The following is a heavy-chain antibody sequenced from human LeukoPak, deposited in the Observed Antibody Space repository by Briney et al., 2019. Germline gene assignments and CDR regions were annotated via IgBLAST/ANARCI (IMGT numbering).Heavy chain of an antibody. CDR2: INPNSGGT. Sequence: ASVKVSCKASGYTFTGYYMHWVRQAPGQGLEWMGWINPNSGGTNYARKFQGRVTMTRDTSISTAYMELSRLRSDDTAVYYCARFIVGATAWFDPWGQGTLVTVSS. CDR3: ARFIVGATAWFDP. D-gene: IGHD1-26*01. V-gene: IGHV1-2*02. J-gene: IGHJ5*02. CDR1: GYTFTGYY.